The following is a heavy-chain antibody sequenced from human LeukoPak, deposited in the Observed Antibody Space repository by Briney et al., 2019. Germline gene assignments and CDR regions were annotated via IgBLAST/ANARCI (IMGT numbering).Heavy chain of an antibody. CDR1: GFTFRGYS. D-gene: IGHD5-12*01. V-gene: IGHV3-48*04. CDR3: ARDETLGGYDYYFDY. J-gene: IGHJ4*02. CDR2: ISSGGSTM. Sequence: GGSLRLSCAASGFTFRGYSMNWVRQAPGKGLEWLSYISSGGSTMYYADSVKARFTISRDNAKNSLYLQMNNLRAEDTAVYYWARDETLGGYDYYFDYWGQGTLVTVSS.